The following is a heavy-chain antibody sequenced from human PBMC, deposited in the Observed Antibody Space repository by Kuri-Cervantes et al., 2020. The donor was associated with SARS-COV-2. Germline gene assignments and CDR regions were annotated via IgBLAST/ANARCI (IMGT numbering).Heavy chain of an antibody. Sequence: SETLSLTCVVSRYSITNGYFWGWIRQPPGKGLEWIGSIYHSGNTYQNPSLKSRVSISVDTSKNQFSLKLTSVTAADTVVYYCARGFDYWGQGTLVTVSS. CDR2: IYHSGNT. V-gene: IGHV4-38-2*01. J-gene: IGHJ4*02. CDR1: RYSITNGYF. CDR3: ARGFDY.